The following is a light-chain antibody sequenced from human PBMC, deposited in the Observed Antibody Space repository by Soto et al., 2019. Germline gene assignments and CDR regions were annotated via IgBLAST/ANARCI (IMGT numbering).Light chain of an antibody. J-gene: IGKJ4*01. Sequence: EIVLTQSPGTLSLSPGERATLSCRASQSVSSFLAWYQQKPGQAPRLLIYDASNRATGIPARFSGSGSGTDFTLTVSNLEPEDFAVYYCQQRSSWPLTFGGGTKVDIK. V-gene: IGKV3-11*01. CDR1: QSVSSF. CDR3: QQRSSWPLT. CDR2: DAS.